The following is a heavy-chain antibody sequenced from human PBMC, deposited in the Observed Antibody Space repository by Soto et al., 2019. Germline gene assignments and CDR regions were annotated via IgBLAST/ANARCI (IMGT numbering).Heavy chain of an antibody. D-gene: IGHD3-16*02. J-gene: IGHJ3*02. V-gene: IGHV1-2*04. CDR2: INPNSGGT. CDR3: ALLRLGELSPDAFDI. CDR1: GYTFTGYY. Sequence: ASVKVSCKASGYTFTGYYMHCVRQAPGQVLEWMGWINPNSGGTNYAQKFQGWVTMTRDASISTAYMELSRLRSDDTAVYYCALLRLGELSPDAFDIWGQGTMVTVSS.